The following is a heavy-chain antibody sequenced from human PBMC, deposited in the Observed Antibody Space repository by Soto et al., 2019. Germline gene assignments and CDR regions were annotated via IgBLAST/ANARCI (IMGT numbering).Heavy chain of an antibody. V-gene: IGHV1-3*01. D-gene: IGHD5-18*01. CDR2: INAGNGNT. Sequence: QVQLVQSGAEVKKPGASVKVSCKASGYTFTSYAMHWVRQAPGQRLEWMGWINAGNGNTKYSQKFQGRVTITTDTSASTAYMELRSLRSEDPAVYYCARAPVYSYGYNWGQGTLVTVSS. J-gene: IGHJ4*02. CDR3: ARAPVYSYGYN. CDR1: GYTFTSYA.